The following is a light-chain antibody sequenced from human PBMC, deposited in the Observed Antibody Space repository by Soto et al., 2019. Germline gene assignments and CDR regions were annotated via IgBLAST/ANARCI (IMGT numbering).Light chain of an antibody. CDR3: QQYGSSWT. CDR1: QSVSSSH. CDR2: DTS. J-gene: IGKJ1*01. V-gene: IGKV3-20*01. Sequence: EVELTQSPGTLSLSPGERATLSCRTSQSVSSSHLAWYQQKRGQAPRLLIYDTSTRATGIPDRFSGSGSGTDFTLTISRLEPEDFAVYYCQQYGSSWTFGQGTKVDI.